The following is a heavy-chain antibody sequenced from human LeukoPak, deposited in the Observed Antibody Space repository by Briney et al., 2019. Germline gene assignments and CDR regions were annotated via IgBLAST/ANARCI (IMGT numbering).Heavy chain of an antibody. Sequence: KTGGSLRLSCAASGFTFSSYSMNWVRQAPGKGLEWVSSISSSSSYIYYADSVKGRFTISRDNAKNSLYLQMNGLRAEDTAVYYCARDLVGAFDYWGQGTLVTVSS. CDR1: GFTFSSYS. CDR2: ISSSSSYI. J-gene: IGHJ4*02. CDR3: ARDLVGAFDY. D-gene: IGHD1-26*01. V-gene: IGHV3-21*01.